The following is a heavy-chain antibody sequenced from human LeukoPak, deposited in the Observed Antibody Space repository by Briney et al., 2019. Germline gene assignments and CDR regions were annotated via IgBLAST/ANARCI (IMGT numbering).Heavy chain of an antibody. Sequence: GGSLRLSCAASGFTFSDYYMSWIRQAPGKGLEWVSVKGRFTISRDNAKNSLYLQMNSLRAEDTAVYYCARDLGYCSGGSCYSLEYFQHWGQGTLVTVSS. V-gene: IGHV3-11*04. CDR1: GFTFSDYY. J-gene: IGHJ1*01. CDR3: ARDLGYCSGGSCYSLEYFQH. D-gene: IGHD2-15*01.